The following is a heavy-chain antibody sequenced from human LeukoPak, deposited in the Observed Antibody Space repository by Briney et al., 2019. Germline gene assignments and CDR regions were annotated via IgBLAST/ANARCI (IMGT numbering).Heavy chain of an antibody. V-gene: IGHV3-23*01. Sequence: GGSLRLSCAASGFTFSSYATSWVRQAPGKGLEWVSAISGSGGSTYYADSVKGRFTISRDNSKNTLYLQMNSLRAEDTAVYYCAKGLRFLEWLFSTNDAFDIWGQGTMVTVSS. D-gene: IGHD3-3*01. CDR1: GFTFSSYA. CDR2: ISGSGGST. CDR3: AKGLRFLEWLFSTNDAFDI. J-gene: IGHJ3*02.